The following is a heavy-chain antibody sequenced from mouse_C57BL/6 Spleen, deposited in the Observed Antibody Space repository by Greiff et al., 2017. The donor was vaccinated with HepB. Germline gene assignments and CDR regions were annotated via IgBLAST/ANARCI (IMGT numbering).Heavy chain of an antibody. J-gene: IGHJ3*01. CDR3: AYSSGYVAWFAY. V-gene: IGHV1-66*01. CDR2: IYPGSGNT. D-gene: IGHD3-2*02. CDR1: GYSFTSYY. Sequence: LVESGPELVKPGASVKISCKASGYSFTSYYIHWVKQRPGQGLEWIGWIYPGSGNTKYNEKFKGKATLTADTSSSTAYMQLSSLTSEDSAVYYCAYSSGYVAWFAYWGQGTLVTVSA.